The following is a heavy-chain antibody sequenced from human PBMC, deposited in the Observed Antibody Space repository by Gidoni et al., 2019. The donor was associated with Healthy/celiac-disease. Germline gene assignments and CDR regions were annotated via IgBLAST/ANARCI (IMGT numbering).Heavy chain of an antibody. J-gene: IGHJ4*02. CDR1: GFTFDDYA. CDR2: ITWTTGTI. D-gene: IGHD1-26*01. CDR3: AKGGSYEPKYYFDY. Sequence: VQLVESGGGLVPPGRSLRLSCSASGFTFDDYALHWVRQAPGKGLDWVSGITWTTGTIGYADSVKGRFTVSRDTAKNALYLQMNSLRAEDTALYYCAKGGSYEPKYYFDYWGQGTLVTVSS. V-gene: IGHV3-9*01.